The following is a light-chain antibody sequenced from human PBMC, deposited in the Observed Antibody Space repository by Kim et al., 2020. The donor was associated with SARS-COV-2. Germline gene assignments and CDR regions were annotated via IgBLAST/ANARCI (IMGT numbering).Light chain of an antibody. CDR2: QVS. Sequence: PGQSVTISGTGSSSDIGAYENVSWYQQHPGKAPKLMISQVSKRSSGVPDRFSGSKSGNTASLTVSGLQAEDEADYYCCSYARTSYVFGTGTKVTVL. CDR1: SSDIGAYEN. CDR3: CSYARTSYV. V-gene: IGLV2-8*01. J-gene: IGLJ1*01.